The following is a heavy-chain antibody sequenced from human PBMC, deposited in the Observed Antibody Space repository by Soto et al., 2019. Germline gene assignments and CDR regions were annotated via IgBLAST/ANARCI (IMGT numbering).Heavy chain of an antibody. CDR2: ISAYNGNT. V-gene: IGHV1-18*01. CDR3: ARVFFDRGSYGRFDP. CDR1: GYTFTSYG. Sequence: ASVKVSCKASGYTFTSYGISWVRQAPGQGLEWMGWISAYNGNTNYAQKLQGRVTMTTDTPTSTAYMELRSLRSDDTAVYYCARVFFDRGSYGRFDPWGQGTLVTVSS. J-gene: IGHJ5*02. D-gene: IGHD1-26*01.